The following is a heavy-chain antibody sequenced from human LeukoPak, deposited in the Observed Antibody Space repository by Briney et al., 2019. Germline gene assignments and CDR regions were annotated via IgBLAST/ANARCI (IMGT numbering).Heavy chain of an antibody. CDR2: IYSGGST. CDR3: ARVERGYYDSSGYYYY. J-gene: IGHJ4*02. D-gene: IGHD3-22*01. CDR1: GFTFSSYA. Sequence: GGSLRLSCAASGFTFSSYAMSWVRQAPGKGLEWVSVIYSGGSTYYADSVKGRFTISRDNSKNTLYLQMNSLRAEDTAVYYCARVERGYYDSSGYYYYWGQGTLVTVSS. V-gene: IGHV3-66*01.